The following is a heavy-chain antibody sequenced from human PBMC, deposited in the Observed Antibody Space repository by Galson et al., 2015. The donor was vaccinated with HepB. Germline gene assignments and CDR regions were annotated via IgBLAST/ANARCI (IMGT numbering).Heavy chain of an antibody. Sequence: SVKVSCKASGFTFTSSAMQWVRQARGQRLEWIGWIVVGSGNTNYAQKFQERVTITRDMSTSTAYMELSSLGSEDTAAYYCAAIPAVRGTQDYGGQGTLVTVSS. CDR1: GFTFTSSA. CDR3: AAIPAVRGTQDY. CDR2: IVVGSGNT. V-gene: IGHV1-58*02. D-gene: IGHD1-26*01. J-gene: IGHJ4*02.